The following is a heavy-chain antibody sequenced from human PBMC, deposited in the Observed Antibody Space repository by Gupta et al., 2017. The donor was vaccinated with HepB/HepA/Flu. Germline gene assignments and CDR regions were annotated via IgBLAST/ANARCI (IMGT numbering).Heavy chain of an antibody. Sequence: VQLVESGGGLVKPGESLRLYCAASGFTFTNAWMSWVRQAPGKGLEWVGRIKSKTDGGTADYAAPVKGRFTISRDDSKNTLYLQMNSLEAEDTAVYYCTTDGVVVSAAKNAYWGQGTLVTVSS. CDR3: TTDGVVVSAAKNAY. D-gene: IGHD2-2*01. CDR2: IKSKTDGGTA. V-gene: IGHV3-15*01. J-gene: IGHJ4*02. CDR1: GFTFTNAW.